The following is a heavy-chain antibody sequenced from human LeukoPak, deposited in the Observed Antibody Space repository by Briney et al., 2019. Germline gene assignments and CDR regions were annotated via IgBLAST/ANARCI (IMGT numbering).Heavy chain of an antibody. J-gene: IGHJ6*03. CDR3: ARHPSIFYYYYMDV. V-gene: IGHV4-59*05. Sequence: KPSETLSLTCTVSGGSISSYYWSWIRQPPGKGLEWIGSIYYSGSTYYNPSLKSRVTISVDTSKNQFSLKLSSVTAADTAVYYCARHPSIFYYYYMDVWGKGTTVTISS. CDR1: GGSISSYY. D-gene: IGHD3-3*02. CDR2: IYYSGST.